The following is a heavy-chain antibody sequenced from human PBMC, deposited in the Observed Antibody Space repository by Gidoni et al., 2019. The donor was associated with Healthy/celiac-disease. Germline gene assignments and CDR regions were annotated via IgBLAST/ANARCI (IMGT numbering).Heavy chain of an antibody. CDR3: ARVGYSFEGAIDY. CDR1: GGSISSSSYY. J-gene: IGHJ4*02. D-gene: IGHD5-18*01. Sequence: QLQLQESGPGLVKPSETLSLTCTVSGGSISSSSYYWGWIRQPPGKGLEWIGSIYYSGSTYYNPSLKSRVTISVDTSKNQFSLKLSSVTAADTAVYYCARVGYSFEGAIDYWGQGTLVTVSS. CDR2: IYYSGST. V-gene: IGHV4-39*01.